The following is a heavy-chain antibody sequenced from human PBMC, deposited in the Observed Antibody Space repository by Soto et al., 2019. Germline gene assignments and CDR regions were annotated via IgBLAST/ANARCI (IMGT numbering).Heavy chain of an antibody. V-gene: IGHV1-46*01. J-gene: IGHJ5*02. D-gene: IGHD6-13*01. CDR3: ARGVLHIAAEGFDP. CDR2: INPSGGST. Sequence: VRQAPGQGLEWMGIINPSGGSTSYAQKFQGRVTMTRDTSTSTVYMELSSLRSEDTAVYYCARGVLHIAAEGFDPWGQGTMVTVYS.